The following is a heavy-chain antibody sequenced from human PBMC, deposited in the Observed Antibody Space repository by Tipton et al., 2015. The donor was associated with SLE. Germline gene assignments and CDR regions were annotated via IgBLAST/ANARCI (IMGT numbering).Heavy chain of an antibody. CDR2: IYTSGST. D-gene: IGHD3-10*01. Sequence: TLSLTCTVSGGSISSGSYYWSWIRQPAGKGLEWIGRIYTSGSTNYNPSLKSRLSISVDKSKNQFSLDLSSVTAADTAVYYCARAKFMVQKVTHYYFGLDVWGQGTTVTVSS. V-gene: IGHV4-61*02. CDR3: ARAKFMVQKVTHYYFGLDV. CDR1: GGSISSGSYY. J-gene: IGHJ6*02.